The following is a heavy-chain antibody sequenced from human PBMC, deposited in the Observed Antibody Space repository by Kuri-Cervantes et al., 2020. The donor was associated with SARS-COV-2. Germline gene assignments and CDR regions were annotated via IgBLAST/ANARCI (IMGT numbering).Heavy chain of an antibody. Sequence: GESLKISCAASGFTFSSYWMHWVRQAPGKGLVWVSRINSDGSSTSYADSVKGRFTISRDNAKNTLYLQMNSLRAEDTAVYYCAQYGQLGGMDWGQGTLVTVSS. CDR3: AQYGQLGGMD. D-gene: IGHD6-6*01. V-gene: IGHV3-74*01. CDR1: GFTFSSYW. J-gene: IGHJ4*02. CDR2: INSDGSST.